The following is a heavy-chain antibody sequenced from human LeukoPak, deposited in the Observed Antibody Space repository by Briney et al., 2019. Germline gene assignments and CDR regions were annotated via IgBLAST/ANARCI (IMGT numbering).Heavy chain of an antibody. Sequence: SETLSLTCAVYGGSFSGYYWSWIRQPPGKELEWIGEINHSGSTNYNPSLKSRVTISVDTSKNQFSLKLSSVTAADTAVYYCARGRGTTVTPGVDYWGQGTLVTVSS. V-gene: IGHV4-34*01. J-gene: IGHJ4*02. CDR3: ARGRGTTVTPGVDY. D-gene: IGHD4-17*01. CDR1: GGSFSGYY. CDR2: INHSGST.